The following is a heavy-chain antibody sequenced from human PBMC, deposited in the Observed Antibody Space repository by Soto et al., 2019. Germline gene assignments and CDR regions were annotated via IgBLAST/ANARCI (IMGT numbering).Heavy chain of an antibody. V-gene: IGHV2-5*02. D-gene: IGHD3-10*01. CDR2: IYWDDDK. CDR1: GFSLSTSGVS. Sequence: QITLKESGPTLAKPTQTLTLTCTFPGFSLSTSGVSVGWIRQPPGKALECLAVIYWDDDKRYRPSLQSRLTVTKDTSKNQVVLTRTNMDPVDTATYYCTHRRGLGELYWGQGTLVTVSS. J-gene: IGHJ4*02. CDR3: THRRGLGELY.